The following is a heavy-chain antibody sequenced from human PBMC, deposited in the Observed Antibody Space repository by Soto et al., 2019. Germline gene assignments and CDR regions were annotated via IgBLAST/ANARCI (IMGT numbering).Heavy chain of an antibody. CDR1: GGTFSRYA. V-gene: IGHV1-69*13. Sequence: SVKVSCKASGGTFSRYAISWVRQAPGQGLEWMGGIIPLFGKPNYAQKFQGRVTITADESTSTAYMELSSLRSDDTAVYYCARDATLYDSSGYYYLYWGQGTLVTVSS. J-gene: IGHJ4*02. CDR3: ARDATLYDSSGYYYLY. CDR2: IIPLFGKP. D-gene: IGHD3-22*01.